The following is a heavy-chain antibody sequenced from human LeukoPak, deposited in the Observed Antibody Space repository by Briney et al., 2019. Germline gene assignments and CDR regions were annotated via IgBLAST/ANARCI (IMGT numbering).Heavy chain of an antibody. J-gene: IGHJ4*02. CDR3: ARVKLQWELLIGFDY. V-gene: IGHV1-18*01. D-gene: IGHD1-26*01. CDR1: GYTFTSYG. Sequence: ASVKVSCKASGYTFTSYGISWVRLAPGQGLEWMGWISAYNGNTNYAQKLQGRVTMTTDTSTSTAYMELRSLRSDDTAVYYCARVKLQWELLIGFDYWGQGTLVTVSS. CDR2: ISAYNGNT.